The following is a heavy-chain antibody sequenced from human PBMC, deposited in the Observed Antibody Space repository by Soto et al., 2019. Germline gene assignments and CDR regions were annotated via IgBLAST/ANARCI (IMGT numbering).Heavy chain of an antibody. D-gene: IGHD2-2*01. Sequence: SETLSLTCTVSGGSISSYYWSWIRQPPGKGLEWIGYIYYSGSTNYNPSLKSRVTISVDTSKNQFSLKLSSVTAADTAVYYCARGCSSTSCYPDWGQGTLVTVSS. CDR3: ARGCSSTSCYPD. CDR1: GGSISSYY. CDR2: IYYSGST. J-gene: IGHJ4*02. V-gene: IGHV4-59*01.